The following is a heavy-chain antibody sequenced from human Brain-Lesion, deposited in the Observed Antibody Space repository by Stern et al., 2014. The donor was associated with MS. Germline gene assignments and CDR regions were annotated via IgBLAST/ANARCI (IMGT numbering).Heavy chain of an antibody. CDR3: ARDITGSSAYFAY. CDR1: GFTFDDYA. CDR2: ISWNSGTI. J-gene: IGHJ4*02. D-gene: IGHD1-14*01. V-gene: IGHV3-9*01. Sequence: EVQLVESGGDLVQPGRSLRLSCAAFGFTFDDYAMPWVRQAPGKGLEWVAGISWNSGTIGYADSVKGLFTTSRDNAYSSLYLQMNSLRPEDTALYYCARDITGSSAYFAYWGQGTLVTVSS.